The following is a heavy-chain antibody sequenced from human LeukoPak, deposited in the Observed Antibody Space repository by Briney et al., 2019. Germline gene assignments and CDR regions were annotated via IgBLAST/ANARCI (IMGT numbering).Heavy chain of an antibody. J-gene: IGHJ3*02. CDR1: GYTFTSYG. CDR3: ARCHSGSSIDAFDI. D-gene: IGHD3-10*01. V-gene: IGHV1-18*01. Sequence: ASVKVSCKASGYTFTSYGISWVRQAPGQGLEWMGWISAYNGNTNYAQKLQGRVTMTTDTSTSTAYMELRSLRSDDTAVYYCARCHSGSSIDAFDIWGQGTMVTVSS. CDR2: ISAYNGNT.